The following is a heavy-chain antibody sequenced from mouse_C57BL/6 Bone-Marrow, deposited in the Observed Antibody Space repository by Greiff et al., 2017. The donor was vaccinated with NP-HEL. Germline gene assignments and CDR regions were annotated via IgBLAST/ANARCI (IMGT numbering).Heavy chain of an antibody. CDR2: IYPGNSDT. V-gene: IGHV1-5*01. D-gene: IGHD1-1*01. J-gene: IGHJ2*01. CDR1: GYTFTSYW. CDR3: SYYGSSYLYYFDY. Sequence: VQLQQSGTVLARPGASVKRSCKTSGYTFTSYWMHWVKQRPGQGLEWIGAIYPGNSDTSYIQKFKGKAKLTAVTSASTAYMELISLTNEYSAVYYCSYYGSSYLYYFDYWGQGTTLTVSS.